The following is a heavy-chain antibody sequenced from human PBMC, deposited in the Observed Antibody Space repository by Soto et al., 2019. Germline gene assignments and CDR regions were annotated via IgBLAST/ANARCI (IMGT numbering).Heavy chain of an antibody. D-gene: IGHD7-27*01. CDR1: GGTFSSYT. V-gene: IGHV1-69*04. Sequence: SVKVSCKASGGTFSSYTISWVRQAPGQGLEWMGRIIPILGIANYADSVKGRFTISRDNSKNTLYLQMNSLRAEDTAIYYCARDYQLGIFAFDIWGQGTMVTVS. CDR2: IIPILGIA. CDR3: ARDYQLGIFAFDI. J-gene: IGHJ3*02.